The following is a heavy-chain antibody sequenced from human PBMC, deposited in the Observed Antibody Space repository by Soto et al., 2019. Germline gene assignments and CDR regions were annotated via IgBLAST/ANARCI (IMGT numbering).Heavy chain of an antibody. V-gene: IGHV4-31*03. J-gene: IGHJ4*02. CDR3: ARGFVETAMAFDY. D-gene: IGHD5-18*01. Sequence: QVQLQESGPGLVKPSQTLSLACSVSGASINSGGYFWSWIRQLPGKGLEWIGYIHYSGSTYYNPSLKSRVVMWMDTSKNDFSLKLSSVTAADTAVFYCARGFVETAMAFDYWGQGALVTVSS. CDR1: GASINSGGYF. CDR2: IHYSGST.